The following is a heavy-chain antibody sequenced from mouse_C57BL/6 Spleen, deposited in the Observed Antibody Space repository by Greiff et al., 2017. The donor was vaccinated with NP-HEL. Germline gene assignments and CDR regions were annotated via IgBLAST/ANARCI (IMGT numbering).Heavy chain of an antibody. CDR2: IYPGDGDT. Sequence: VKLVESGPELVKPGASVKISCKASGYAFSSSWMNWVKQRPGKGLEWIGRIYPGDGDTNYNGKFKGKATLTADKSSSTAYMQLSSLTSEYSAVYCCARDLYYGDYAGAFADWGKGTMVTVSA. V-gene: IGHV1-82*01. CDR1: GYAFSSSW. CDR3: ARDLYYGDYAGAFAD. D-gene: IGHD2-13*01. J-gene: IGHJ3*01.